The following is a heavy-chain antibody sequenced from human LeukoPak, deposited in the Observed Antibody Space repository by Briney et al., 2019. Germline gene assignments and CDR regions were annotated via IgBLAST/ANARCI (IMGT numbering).Heavy chain of an antibody. J-gene: IGHJ6*02. Sequence: PGGSLRLSCAASGFTFDDYTMHWVRQAPGKGLEWVSLISWDGGSTYYADSVKGRFTISRDNSKNSLYLQMNSLRSEDTALYYCTKNRQQWLVHYYGLDAWGQGTTVTVSS. V-gene: IGHV3-43*01. CDR3: TKNRQQWLVHYYGLDA. CDR2: ISWDGGST. CDR1: GFTFDDYT. D-gene: IGHD6-19*01.